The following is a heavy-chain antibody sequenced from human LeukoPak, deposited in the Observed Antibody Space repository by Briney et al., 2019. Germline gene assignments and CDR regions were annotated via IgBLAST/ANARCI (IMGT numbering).Heavy chain of an antibody. CDR1: GYTFTSYY. J-gene: IGHJ6*02. D-gene: IGHD2-21*01. CDR2: INPSGGST. V-gene: IGHV1-46*01. CDR3: AGAISHYYGMDV. Sequence: GASVKVSCKASGYTFTSYYMHWVREAPGQGLEWMGIINPSGGSTSYAQKFQGRVTMTRDTSTSTVYMELSSLRSEDTAVYYCAGAISHYYGMDVWGQGTTVTVSS.